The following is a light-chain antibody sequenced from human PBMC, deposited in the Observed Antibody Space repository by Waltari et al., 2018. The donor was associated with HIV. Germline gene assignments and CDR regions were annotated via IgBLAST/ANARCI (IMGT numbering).Light chain of an antibody. V-gene: IGKV3-20*01. Sequence: EIVLTQSPGTLSLSPGERATLSCRASQSISSNYLAWYQQRPGQAPRLLIYGASNRATGIPDRFSGSGSGTDFTLTSNRLEPEDCAMFYCQQYSSSPQTFGQGTKVEIK. CDR1: QSISSNY. CDR2: GAS. CDR3: QQYSSSPQT. J-gene: IGKJ1*01.